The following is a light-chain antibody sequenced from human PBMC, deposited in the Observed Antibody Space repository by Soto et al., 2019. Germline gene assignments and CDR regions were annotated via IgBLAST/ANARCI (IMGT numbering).Light chain of an antibody. CDR3: QQYNGWPIT. CDR2: GAS. Sequence: EIVMTQSPGTLSVSAGERVTLSCRASQSVGNNLAWHQQKPGQAPRLLIYGASTRATGLPARVSGSGSGTEVTLTISSLQSEDFAVYYCQQYNGWPITFGQGTRLEIK. J-gene: IGKJ5*01. V-gene: IGKV3-15*01. CDR1: QSVGNN.